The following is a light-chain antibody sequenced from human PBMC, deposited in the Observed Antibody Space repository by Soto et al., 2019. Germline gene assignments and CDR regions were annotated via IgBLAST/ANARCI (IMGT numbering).Light chain of an antibody. V-gene: IGKV1-39*01. CDR2: AAS. CDR3: QQSYSTLGWT. CDR1: QSISSY. Sequence: DIQMTQSPSSLSASVGDRVTITCRASQSISSYLNWYQQKPGKAPKLLIYAASSLQCGVPSRFSGSGSGTDFTLTISSLQPEDFATYYCQQSYSTLGWTFGQGTKVEIK. J-gene: IGKJ1*01.